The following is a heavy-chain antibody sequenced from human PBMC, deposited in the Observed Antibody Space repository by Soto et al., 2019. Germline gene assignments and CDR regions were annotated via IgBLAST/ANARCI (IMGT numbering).Heavy chain of an antibody. J-gene: IGHJ6*02. CDR2: INPNSGGT. CDR3: ARDLPFPGGMDV. Sequence: XAVKVSCTASGYTFTGYYMHWVRQAPGQGLEWMGWINPNSGGTNYAQKFQGWVTMTRDTSISTAYMELSRLRSDDTAVYYCARDLPFPGGMDVWGQGTTVTVSS. CDR1: GYTFTGYY. V-gene: IGHV1-2*04.